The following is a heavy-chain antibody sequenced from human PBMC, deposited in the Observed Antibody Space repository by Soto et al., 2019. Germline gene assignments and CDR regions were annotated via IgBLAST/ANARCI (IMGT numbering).Heavy chain of an antibody. V-gene: IGHV3-30*03. Sequence: QVQLVESGGGVVQPGRSLRLSCAASGFTFSSYGMHWVRQAPGKGLEWVAVISYDGSNKYYADSVKGRFTISRDNSKNTLYLQMNSLRAEDTAVYYCARDTENDAFDIWGQGTMVTVSS. J-gene: IGHJ3*02. CDR3: ARDTENDAFDI. CDR1: GFTFSSYG. CDR2: ISYDGSNK.